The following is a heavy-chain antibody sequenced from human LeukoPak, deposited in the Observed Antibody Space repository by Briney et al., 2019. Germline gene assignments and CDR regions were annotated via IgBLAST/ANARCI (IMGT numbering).Heavy chain of an antibody. CDR2: IYYTGST. J-gene: IGHJ3*02. Sequence: SQTLSLTCTVSGGSISTNYWSWIRQPPGKGLEWIGYIYYTGSTDNNPSLRSRVTISIDTSKNQFSLNLSSVTAADTAVYYCARDRGPYDIHAFDIWGQGTMVTVSS. D-gene: IGHD3-22*01. V-gene: IGHV4-59*01. CDR1: GGSISTNY. CDR3: ARDRGPYDIHAFDI.